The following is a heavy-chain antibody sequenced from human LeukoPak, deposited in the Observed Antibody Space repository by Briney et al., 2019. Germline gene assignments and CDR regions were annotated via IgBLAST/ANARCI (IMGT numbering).Heavy chain of an antibody. CDR3: AEDMSKYF. Sequence: PGGSLRLSCAASGFTFSSYAMHWVRQAPGKGLEWVAVISYDGSNKYYADSVKGRFTISRDNSKNTLYLQMNSLRAEDTAVYYCAEDMSKYFWGQGTLVTVSS. D-gene: IGHD3-16*01. CDR2: ISYDGSNK. V-gene: IGHV3-30-3*01. J-gene: IGHJ4*02. CDR1: GFTFSSYA.